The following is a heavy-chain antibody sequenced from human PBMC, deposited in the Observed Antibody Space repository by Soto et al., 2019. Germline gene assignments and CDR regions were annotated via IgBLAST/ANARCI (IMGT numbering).Heavy chain of an antibody. J-gene: IGHJ4*02. CDR1: GGSISSGGYS. D-gene: IGHD2-2*01. V-gene: IGHV4-30-2*01. Sequence: QLQLQESGSGLVKPSQTLSLTCAVSGGSISSGGYSWSWIRQPPGKGLEWIGYIYHSGSTYYNPSLKSRVTISVDRSKNQFSLKLSSVTAADTAVYYCARVNGGPAATYYFDYWGQGTLVTVSS. CDR3: ARVNGGPAATYYFDY. CDR2: IYHSGST.